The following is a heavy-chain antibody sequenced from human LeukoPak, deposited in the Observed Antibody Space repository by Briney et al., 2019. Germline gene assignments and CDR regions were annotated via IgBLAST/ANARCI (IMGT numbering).Heavy chain of an antibody. Sequence: GGPLRLSCAASGFTFGNYWMSRVRQAPGKGLEWVANIKQDGSEKYYVDSVKGQFTISRDNAKNSLYLQMNSLRAEDTAVYYCARMSPPFSAWGQGTLVIVSS. CDR3: ARMSPPFSA. CDR2: IKQDGSEK. J-gene: IGHJ5*02. V-gene: IGHV3-7*01. CDR1: GFTFGNYW.